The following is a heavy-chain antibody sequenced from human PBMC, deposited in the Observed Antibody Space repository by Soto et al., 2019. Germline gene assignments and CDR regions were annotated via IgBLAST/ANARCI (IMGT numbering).Heavy chain of an antibody. CDR3: ARAAVRLGVTLFDS. CDR2: INHSGFT. CDR1: GGSLRGHY. J-gene: IGHJ4*02. D-gene: IGHD1-26*01. V-gene: IGHV4-34*01. Sequence: LSETLSLTCADSGGSLRGHYWSWVRQSPEKGLEWIGEINHSGFTNYNPTLKSRVTISRDASKNQFSLRLSSMTAAESAVYFCARAAVRLGVTLFDSCGQGTLVTVSS.